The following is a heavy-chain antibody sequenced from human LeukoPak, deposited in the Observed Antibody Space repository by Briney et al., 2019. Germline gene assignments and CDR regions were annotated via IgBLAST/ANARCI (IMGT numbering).Heavy chain of an antibody. CDR1: GFTFSSYW. CDR3: ARREMATN. V-gene: IGHV3-74*01. J-gene: IGHJ4*02. Sequence: GGSLRLSCAASGFTFSSYWMHWVRQAPGKGLVWVSRINGDGSGTSYADSVKGRFTISRDNAKNTLYLQMTSLRAEDTAVSYCARREMATNWGQGTLVTVSS. CDR2: INGDGSGT. D-gene: IGHD5-24*01.